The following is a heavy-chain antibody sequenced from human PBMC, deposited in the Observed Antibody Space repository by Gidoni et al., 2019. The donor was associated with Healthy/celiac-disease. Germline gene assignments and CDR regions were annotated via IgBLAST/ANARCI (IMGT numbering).Heavy chain of an antibody. Sequence: QVQLVESGGGEVQPGRSLRLSGAASGFSFSSYAMHWVRQAPGKGLEWVAVISYDGSNKYYADSVKGRFTISRDNSKNTLYLQMNSLRAEDTAVYYCARNKRRPSGYYYGMDVWGQGTTVTVSS. D-gene: IGHD6-25*01. V-gene: IGHV3-30-3*01. CDR3: ARNKRRPSGYYYGMDV. CDR1: GFSFSSYA. J-gene: IGHJ6*02. CDR2: ISYDGSNK.